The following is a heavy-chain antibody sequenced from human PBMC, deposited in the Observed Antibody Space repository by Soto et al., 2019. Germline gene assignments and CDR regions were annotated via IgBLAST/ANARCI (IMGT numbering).Heavy chain of an antibody. CDR2: IIPIFGTA. J-gene: IGHJ4*02. CDR1: GGTFSSYA. CDR3: ARERLIPGRTYFDY. V-gene: IGHV1-69*01. Sequence: QVQLVQSGAEVKKPGSSVKVSCKASGGTFSSYAISWVRQAPGQGLEWMGGIIPIFGTANYAQKFQGRVTITADESTSTAYMERSSLRSEDTAVYYCARERLIPGRTYFDYWGQGTLVTVSS.